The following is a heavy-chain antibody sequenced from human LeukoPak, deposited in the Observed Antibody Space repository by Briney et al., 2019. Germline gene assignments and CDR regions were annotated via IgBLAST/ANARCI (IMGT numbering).Heavy chain of an antibody. CDR2: INHSGST. CDR1: GGSFSGDY. CDR3: ARDRGLFGY. J-gene: IGHJ4*02. Sequence: SETLSLTCAVYGGSFSGDYWSWIRQPPGKGLEWIGEINHSGSTNYNPSHKSRVTISVDTSKNQFSLKLGSVTAADTAVYYCARDRGLFGYWGQGTLVTVSS. D-gene: IGHD3-10*01. V-gene: IGHV4-34*01.